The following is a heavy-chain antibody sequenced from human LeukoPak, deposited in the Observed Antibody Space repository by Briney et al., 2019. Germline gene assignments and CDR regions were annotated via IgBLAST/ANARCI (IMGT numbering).Heavy chain of an antibody. Sequence: PGGSLRLSCAASGFTFSSYGMHWVRQAPGKGLEWVALIWYDGSKYYADSVKGRFTISRHNAKDALYLQMNSLRAEDTALYYCVKDRSRGPRNVANILDFWGQGILVTVSS. CDR2: IWYDGSK. V-gene: IGHV3-30*02. D-gene: IGHD2-8*01. CDR3: VKDRSRGPRNVANILDF. CDR1: GFTFSSYG. J-gene: IGHJ4*02.